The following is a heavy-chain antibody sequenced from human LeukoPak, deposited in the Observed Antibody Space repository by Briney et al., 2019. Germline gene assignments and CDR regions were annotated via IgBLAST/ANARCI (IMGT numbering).Heavy chain of an antibody. CDR1: GYTFTSYG. D-gene: IGHD5-18*01. CDR2: ISAYNGNT. J-gene: IGHJ6*03. CDR3: ARTTEGGYTYNYFYYYYMDV. V-gene: IGHV1-18*01. Sequence: ASVKVSCKASGYTFTSYGISWVRQAPGQGLEWMGWISAYNGNTNYAQKLQGRVTMTTDTSTSTAYMELRSLRADDTAVYYCARTTEGGYTYNYFYYYYMDVWGKGTTVTISS.